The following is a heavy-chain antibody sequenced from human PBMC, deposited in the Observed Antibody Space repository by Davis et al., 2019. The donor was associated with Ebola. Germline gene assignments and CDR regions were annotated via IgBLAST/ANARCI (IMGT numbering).Heavy chain of an antibody. V-gene: IGHV4-34*01. CDR3: ARAATVTTNLNWFDP. J-gene: IGHJ5*02. D-gene: IGHD4-17*01. CDR2: INHSGST. Sequence: MPSETLSLTCAVSGGSFSGYYWSWIRQPPGKGLEWIGEINHSGSTNYNPSLKSRVTISVDTSKNQFSLKLSSVTAADTAVYYCARAATVTTNLNWFDPWGQGTLVTVSP. CDR1: GGSFSGYY.